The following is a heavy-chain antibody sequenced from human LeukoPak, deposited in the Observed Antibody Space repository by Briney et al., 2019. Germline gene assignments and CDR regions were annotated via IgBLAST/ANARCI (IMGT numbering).Heavy chain of an antibody. Sequence: GGSLRLSCAASGFTFSSYAMSWVRQAPGKGLEWVSAISGSGGSTYYADSVKGRFTISRDNSKSTLYLQMNSLRAEDTAVYYCAKLDYGDCGYFDLWGRGTLVTVSS. CDR3: AKLDYGDCGYFDL. J-gene: IGHJ2*01. CDR2: ISGSGGST. D-gene: IGHD4-17*01. CDR1: GFTFSSYA. V-gene: IGHV3-23*01.